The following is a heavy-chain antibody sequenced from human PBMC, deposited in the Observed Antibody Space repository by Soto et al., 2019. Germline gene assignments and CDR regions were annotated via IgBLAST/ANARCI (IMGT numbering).Heavy chain of an antibody. Sequence: SETLSLTCAVYGGSFSGYYWSWIRQPPGKGLEWIGEINHSGSTNYNPSLKSRGTISVDPSKNQFSLKLSSMTAADTAVYYCARSFDIVVVPAEVWFDPWGQGTLVTVSS. CDR3: ARSFDIVVVPAEVWFDP. J-gene: IGHJ5*02. D-gene: IGHD2-2*01. CDR2: INHSGST. CDR1: GGSFSGYY. V-gene: IGHV4-34*01.